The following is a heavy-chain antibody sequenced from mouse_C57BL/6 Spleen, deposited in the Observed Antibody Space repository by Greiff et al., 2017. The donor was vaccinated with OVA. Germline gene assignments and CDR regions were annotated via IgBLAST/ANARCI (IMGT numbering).Heavy chain of an antibody. J-gene: IGHJ4*01. CDR2: ITPSTGGT. CDR3: ARKRGKDAMDY. CDR1: GYSFTGYY. Sequence: VQLQQPGPELVKPGASVKISCKASGYSFTGYYMNWVKQSPEKSLEWIGEITPSTGGTTYNQKFKAKATLTVDKSSSTAYMQLKSLTSEDSAVYYCARKRGKDAMDYGGQGTSVTVSS. V-gene: IGHV1-42*01.